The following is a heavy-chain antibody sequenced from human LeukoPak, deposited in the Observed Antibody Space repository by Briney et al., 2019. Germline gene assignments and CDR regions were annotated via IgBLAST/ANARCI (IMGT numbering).Heavy chain of an antibody. CDR1: GFTFSIYS. CDR3: ARDLAYYYDRNYD. CDR2: IDSSSYNI. V-gene: IGHV3-21*01. J-gene: IGHJ4*02. D-gene: IGHD3-22*01. Sequence: PGGSLRLSCAASGFTFSIYSMNWVRQAPGKGLEWVSSIDSSSYNIYYADSVKGRFTISRDNAQSSVFLQMNSLRAEDTAVYYCARDLAYYYDRNYDWGQGTLVTVPS.